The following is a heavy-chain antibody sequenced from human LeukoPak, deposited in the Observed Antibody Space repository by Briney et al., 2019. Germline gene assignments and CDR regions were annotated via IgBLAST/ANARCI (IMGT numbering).Heavy chain of an antibody. CDR3: ASLDSRQDAFDI. V-gene: IGHV4-34*01. CDR2: INHSGST. J-gene: IGHJ3*02. CDR1: GGSFSGYY. D-gene: IGHD3-22*01. Sequence: PSETLSFTCAVYGGSFSGYYWSWIRQPPGKGLEWIGEINHSGSTNYNPSLKSRVTISVDTSKNQFSLKLSSVTAADTAVYYCASLDSRQDAFDIWGQGTMVTVSS.